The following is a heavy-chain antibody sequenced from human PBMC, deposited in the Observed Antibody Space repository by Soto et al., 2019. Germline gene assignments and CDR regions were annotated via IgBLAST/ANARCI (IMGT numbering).Heavy chain of an antibody. CDR3: ASRGRLGVVAAIRVFDI. Sequence: SETLSLTCAVSGGSISSGGYSWSWIRQPPGKGLEWIGYIYYSGSTYYNPSLKSRVTISVDTSKNQFSLKLSSVTAAETAVYYCASRGRLGVVAAIRVFDIGGQGKMVTVSS. D-gene: IGHD2-15*01. CDR1: GGSISSGGYS. CDR2: IYYSGST. J-gene: IGHJ3*02. V-gene: IGHV4-30-2*03.